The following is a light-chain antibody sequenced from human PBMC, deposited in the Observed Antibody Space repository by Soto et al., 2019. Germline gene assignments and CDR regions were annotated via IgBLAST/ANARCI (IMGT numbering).Light chain of an antibody. CDR2: GAS. CDR1: QSVSSSY. J-gene: IGKJ1*01. Sequence: EIVLTQSPGTLSLSPGERATIPCRASQSVSSSYLAWYQQKPGQAPRLLIYGASSRATGIPDRFSGSGSGTDFTLTISRLEPEDFAVYYCQQFGDSPWTLGQGTKVDI. V-gene: IGKV3-20*01. CDR3: QQFGDSPWT.